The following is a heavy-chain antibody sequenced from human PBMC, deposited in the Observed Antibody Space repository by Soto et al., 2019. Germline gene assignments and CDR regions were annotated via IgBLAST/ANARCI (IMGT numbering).Heavy chain of an antibody. CDR2: IGTAGDT. Sequence: GGSLRLSCEASGFTFSGFDMHWVRQPTGKGLEWVSSIGTAGDTYYAVSVKGRFTISRDNAKNSLSLQMNSLRAEDTAVYYCAKGYNWNRFDYWGQGTLVTVSS. V-gene: IGHV3-13*01. CDR1: GFTFSGFD. D-gene: IGHD1-20*01. CDR3: AKGYNWNRFDY. J-gene: IGHJ4*02.